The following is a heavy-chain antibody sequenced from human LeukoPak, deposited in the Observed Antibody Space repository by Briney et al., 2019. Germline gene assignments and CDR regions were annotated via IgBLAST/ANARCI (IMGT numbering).Heavy chain of an antibody. CDR2: ICAYNGNT. V-gene: IGHV1-18*01. J-gene: IGHJ4*02. D-gene: IGHD3-10*01. CDR1: GYTFTSYA. CDR3: ARASGASGY. Sequence: GASLKVSCKSSGYTFTSYAISWVRQAPGQGLEWRGWICAYNGNTNYAQKLQGRVTMTTDTSTSTAYMELRRLRYDDTAVYYCARASGASGYWGQGTLVTVSS.